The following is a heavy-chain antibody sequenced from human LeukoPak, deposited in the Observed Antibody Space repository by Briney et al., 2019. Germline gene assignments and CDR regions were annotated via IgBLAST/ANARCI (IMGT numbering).Heavy chain of an antibody. D-gene: IGHD3-9*01. Sequence: PSETLSLTCTVSGGSISSSSYYWGWIRQPPGKGLEWIGSIYYSGSTYYNPSLKSRVTISVDTSKNQFSLKLSSVTAADTAVYYCARIPYDILTGYLHDAFDIWGQGTMVTVSS. J-gene: IGHJ3*02. CDR1: GGSISSSSYY. CDR2: IYYSGST. CDR3: ARIPYDILTGYLHDAFDI. V-gene: IGHV4-39*01.